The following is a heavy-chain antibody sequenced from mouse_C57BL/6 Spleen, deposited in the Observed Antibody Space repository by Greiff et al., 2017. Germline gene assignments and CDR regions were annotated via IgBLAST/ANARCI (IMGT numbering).Heavy chain of an antibody. J-gene: IGHJ2*01. D-gene: IGHD4-1*01. CDR2: INPYNGGT. CDR3: ARDWDTSYFDF. V-gene: IGHV1-19*01. CDR1: GYTFTDYY. Sequence: VQLKESGPVLVKPGASVKMSCKASGYTFTDYYMNWVKQSHGKSLEWIGVINPYNGGTSYNQKFKGKATLTVDKSSSTAYMELNSLTSEDSAVYYCARDWDTSYFDFWGQGTTLTVSS.